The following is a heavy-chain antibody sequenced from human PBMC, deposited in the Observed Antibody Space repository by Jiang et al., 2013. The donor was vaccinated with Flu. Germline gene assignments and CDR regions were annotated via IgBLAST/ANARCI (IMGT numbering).Heavy chain of an antibody. Sequence: GAEVKKPGASVKVSCKASGYTFNTYTISWVRQAPGQGLEWMGRIIPILGIANYAQKFQGRVTITADKSTSTAYMELSSLRSEDTAVYYCARDFAAAGTGYWGQGTTVTVSS. D-gene: IGHD6-13*01. V-gene: IGHV1-69*04. J-gene: IGHJ6*02. CDR2: IIPILGIA. CDR1: GYTFNTYT. CDR3: ARDFAAAGTGY.